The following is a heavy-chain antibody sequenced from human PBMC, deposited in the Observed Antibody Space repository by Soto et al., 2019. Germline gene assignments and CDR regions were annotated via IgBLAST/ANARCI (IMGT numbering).Heavy chain of an antibody. J-gene: IGHJ4*02. CDR2: TYYRSKWYN. D-gene: IGHD2-15*01. CDR3: ARAPHLRGCSGGSCHHPPNSIDY. CDR1: GDSVSSNSAA. V-gene: IGHV6-1*01. Sequence: SQTLSLTCAISGDSVSSNSAAWNWIRQSPSRGLEWLGRTYYRSKWYNDYAVSVKSRITINPDTSKNQFSLQLNSVTPADTAVYYCARAPHLRGCSGGSCHHPPNSIDYSGPGTLLTLSS.